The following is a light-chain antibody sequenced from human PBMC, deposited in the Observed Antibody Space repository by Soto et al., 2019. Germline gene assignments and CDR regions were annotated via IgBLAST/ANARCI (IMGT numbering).Light chain of an antibody. Sequence: EIVLTQSPGTLSLSPGERATLSCRASQSVSSIYLAWYQHKPGQAPRLLIYGASSRATGIPDRFSGSGSGTDFTLTISRLEPEAFAVYYFQQYVRSSWTFGRGTTVEIK. J-gene: IGKJ1*01. CDR2: GAS. CDR1: QSVSSIY. CDR3: QQYVRSSWT. V-gene: IGKV3-20*01.